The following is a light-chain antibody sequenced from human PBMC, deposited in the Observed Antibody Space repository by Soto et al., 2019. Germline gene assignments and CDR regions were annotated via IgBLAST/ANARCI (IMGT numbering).Light chain of an antibody. CDR2: GAS. Sequence: EIVMTQSPATLSVSPGERATLSCRASQSVSSNLAWYQQKPGQAPRLLIYGASTRATGIPARFSGSGSGTAFTLTISSLQSEDFAVYYCQQYNNWPAITFGQGTRLETK. CDR3: QQYNNWPAIT. V-gene: IGKV3-15*01. CDR1: QSVSSN. J-gene: IGKJ5*01.